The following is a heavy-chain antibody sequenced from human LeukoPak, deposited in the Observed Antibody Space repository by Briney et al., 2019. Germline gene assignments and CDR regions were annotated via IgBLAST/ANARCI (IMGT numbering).Heavy chain of an antibody. CDR1: GYTFTGYY. J-gene: IGHJ5*02. CDR3: ARATYGSGPNWFDP. Sequence: ASVKVSCKASGYTFTGYYMHWVRQAPGQGLEWMGWFNPNSGGTNYAQKFQGRVTMTRDTSISTAYMELSRLRSDDTAVYYCARATYGSGPNWFDPWGQGTLVTVSS. V-gene: IGHV1-2*02. D-gene: IGHD3-10*01. CDR2: FNPNSGGT.